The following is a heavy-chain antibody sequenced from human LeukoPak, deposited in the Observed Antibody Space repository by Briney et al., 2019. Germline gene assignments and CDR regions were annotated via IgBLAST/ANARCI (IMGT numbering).Heavy chain of an antibody. CDR1: GYSITGGYY. V-gene: IGHV4-38-2*02. CDR3: ARGIAAASQRAFDI. J-gene: IGHJ3*02. Sequence: SQTLSLTCTVSGYSITGGYYWSWIRQPPGKGLEWIGYIHYSGGITYYNPSLKSRVTISVDTSKNQFSLSLSSVTAADTAVYYCARGIAAASQRAFDIWGQGTMVFVSS. CDR2: IHYSGGIT. D-gene: IGHD6-13*01.